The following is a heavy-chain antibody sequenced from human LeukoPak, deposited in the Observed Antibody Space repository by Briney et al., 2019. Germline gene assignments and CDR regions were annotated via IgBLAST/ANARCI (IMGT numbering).Heavy chain of an antibody. CDR2: INPNSGGT. D-gene: IGHD1-26*01. CDR1: GYTFTGYY. CDR3: AIRGAGGSFGGYYFDY. V-gene: IGHV1-2*02. J-gene: IGHJ4*02. Sequence: ASLKVSCKASGYTFTGYYMHWVRQAPGQGLEWMGWINPNSGGTNYEQKFQGRVTMTRDTSISTAYMELSRLRSDDTAVYYCAIRGAGGSFGGYYFDYWGQGTLVSVST.